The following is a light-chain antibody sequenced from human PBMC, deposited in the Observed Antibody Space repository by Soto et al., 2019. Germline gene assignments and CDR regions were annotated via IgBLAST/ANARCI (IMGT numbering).Light chain of an antibody. CDR3: QRYGSSPLYA. J-gene: IGKJ2*01. V-gene: IGKV3-20*01. Sequence: EIVLTQSPGTLSLSPGERATFSYRTSQTINTEFLAWYQQRPGLAPRLLIHGTSNRATGIPDRFSGSGSGTDFTLPISALEPEDFAVYYCQRYGSSPLYAFGQGTKLEI. CDR2: GTS. CDR1: QTINTEF.